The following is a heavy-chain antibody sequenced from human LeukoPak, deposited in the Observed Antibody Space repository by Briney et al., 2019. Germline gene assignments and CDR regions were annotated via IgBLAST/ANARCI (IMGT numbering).Heavy chain of an antibody. CDR1: GYTFTSYG. J-gene: IGHJ4*02. Sequence: GASVKVSCKASGYTFTSYGISWVRQAPGQGLEWMGWISAYNGNTNYAQKLQGRVTMTTDTSTSTAYTELRSLRSDDTAVYYCARDSGYYERRFDYWGQGTLVTVSS. V-gene: IGHV1-18*01. D-gene: IGHD3-22*01. CDR2: ISAYNGNT. CDR3: ARDSGYYERRFDY.